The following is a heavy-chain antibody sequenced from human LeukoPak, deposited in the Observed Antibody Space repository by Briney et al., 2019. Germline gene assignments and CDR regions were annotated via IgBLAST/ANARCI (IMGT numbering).Heavy chain of an antibody. Sequence: SQTLSLTCTVAGGSISSGDYYWSWIRQPPGKGLEWIGYIYYSWGTYYNPSLKSRVTISVDTSKNQFSLKLSSVTAADTAVYYCARDTRSTSSTMYYYYYYMDVWGKGTTVTVSS. CDR2: IYYSWGT. CDR1: GGSISSGDYY. V-gene: IGHV4-30-4*08. D-gene: IGHD2-2*01. CDR3: ARDTRSTSSTMYYYYYYMDV. J-gene: IGHJ6*03.